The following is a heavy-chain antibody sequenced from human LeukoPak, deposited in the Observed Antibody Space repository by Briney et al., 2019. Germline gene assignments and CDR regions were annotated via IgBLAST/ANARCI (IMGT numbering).Heavy chain of an antibody. CDR3: ARDLIAVRPGWFDP. CDR1: GYTFTTYG. J-gene: IGHJ5*02. Sequence: ASVKVSCKASGYTFTTYGINWVRQAPGQGLEWMGWISAYNGNTNYAQKFQDRVTMTTDTSTSTAYMELRSLRSDDTAVYYCARDLIAVRPGWFDPWGQGTQVTVSS. CDR2: ISAYNGNT. D-gene: IGHD6-6*01. V-gene: IGHV1-18*01.